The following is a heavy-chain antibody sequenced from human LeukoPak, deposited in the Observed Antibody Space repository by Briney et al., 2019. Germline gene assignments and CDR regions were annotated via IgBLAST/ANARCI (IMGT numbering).Heavy chain of an antibody. CDR3: ARVAHLTFDY. J-gene: IGHJ4*02. CDR2: IYYSGSA. V-gene: IGHV4-59*12. Sequence: SETLSLTCNVSGDSMVTYYWSWIRQPPGKRLEWIGYIYYSGSASYNPSLKSRVTISIDTSKNNFYLKLNSVTAADTAVYYCARVAHLTFDYWGQGAPVTVSS. CDR1: GDSMVTYY. D-gene: IGHD1-20*01.